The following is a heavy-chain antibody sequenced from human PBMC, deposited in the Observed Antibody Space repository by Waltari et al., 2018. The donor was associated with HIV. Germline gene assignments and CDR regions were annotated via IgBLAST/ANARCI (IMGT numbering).Heavy chain of an antibody. Sequence: QLQLQESGPGLVKPSETLSLTCTVSGGSIFSSVSYWGWIRQPPGRGLEWIGTLYYTGNTDHNPSLQSRVTISVGVSKNQFSLKLGSVSASDTAVYYCARLDCSGGTCSPFDPWGQGTLVTVSS. D-gene: IGHD2-15*01. CDR1: GGSIFSSVSY. CDR2: LYYTGNT. V-gene: IGHV4-39*01. CDR3: ARLDCSGGTCSPFDP. J-gene: IGHJ5*02.